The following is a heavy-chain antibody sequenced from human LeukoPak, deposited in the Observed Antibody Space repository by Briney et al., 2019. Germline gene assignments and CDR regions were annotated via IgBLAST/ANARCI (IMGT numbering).Heavy chain of an antibody. J-gene: IGHJ4*02. Sequence: SETLSLTCAVYGGSFSGYYWSWIRQPPGKGLEWIGEINHSGSTNYNPSLKSRVTISVDTSKNQFSLKLSSVTAADTAVYYCATGLGYYFDYWGQGTLVTVSS. V-gene: IGHV4-34*01. CDR1: GGSFSGYY. CDR3: ATGLGYYFDY. D-gene: IGHD3-16*01. CDR2: INHSGST.